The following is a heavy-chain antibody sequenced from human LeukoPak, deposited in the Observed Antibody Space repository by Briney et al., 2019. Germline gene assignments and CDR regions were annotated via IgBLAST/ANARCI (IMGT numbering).Heavy chain of an antibody. Sequence: SEALSLTCTVSGGSISSSSYYWGWTRQPPGKGLEWIGSIYYSGSTYYNPSLKSRVTISVDTSKNQFSLKLSSVTAADTAVYYCARHFVRPLEMATISAAFDIWGQGTMVTVSS. V-gene: IGHV4-39*01. CDR3: ARHFVRPLEMATISAAFDI. D-gene: IGHD5-24*01. CDR2: IYYSGST. CDR1: GGSISSSSYY. J-gene: IGHJ3*02.